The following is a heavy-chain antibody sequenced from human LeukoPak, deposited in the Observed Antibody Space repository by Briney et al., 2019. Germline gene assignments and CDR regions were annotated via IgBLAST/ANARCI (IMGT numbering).Heavy chain of an antibody. CDR3: ARDGITCTRDY. D-gene: IGHD1-7*01. CDR2: IDEHGFKT. Sequence: PGGSLRLSCAASGFTFRSYWMVWVRQAPGKGLEWVASIDEHGFKTYYAASVTGRFTISKDTAKNSLDLQMNSLRAENTAVYYCARDGITCTRDYWGQGALVTVSS. V-gene: IGHV3-7*01. CDR1: GFTFRSYW. J-gene: IGHJ4*02.